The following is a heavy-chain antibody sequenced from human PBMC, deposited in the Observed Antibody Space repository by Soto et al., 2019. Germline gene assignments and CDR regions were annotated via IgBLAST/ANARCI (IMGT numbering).Heavy chain of an antibody. CDR2: IYYSGST. CDR3: ARGYSSSSSLIDY. D-gene: IGHD6-6*01. CDR1: GGSISSYY. V-gene: IGHV4-59*01. Sequence: QVQLQESGPGLVKPSETLSLTCTVSGGSISSYYWSWIRQPPGKGLEWIGYIYYSGSTNYNPSLKSRVTISVDTSKNQFSLKLSSVTAAETAVYYCARGYSSSSSLIDYWGQGTLVTVSS. J-gene: IGHJ4*02.